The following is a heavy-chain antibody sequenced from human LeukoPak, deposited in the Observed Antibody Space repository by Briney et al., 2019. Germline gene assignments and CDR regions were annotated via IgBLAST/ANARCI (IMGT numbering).Heavy chain of an antibody. CDR1: GFTFSRYG. V-gene: IGHV3-30*18. CDR3: AKDYYDSSGYYPDY. J-gene: IGHJ4*02. CDR2: ISYDGSNK. Sequence: GGSLRLSCAASGFTFSRYGMHWVRRAPGKGLEWVAVISYDGSNKYYADSVKGRFTISRDNSKNTLYLQMNSLRAEDTAVYYCAKDYYDSSGYYPDYWGEGTLVTVSS. D-gene: IGHD3-22*01.